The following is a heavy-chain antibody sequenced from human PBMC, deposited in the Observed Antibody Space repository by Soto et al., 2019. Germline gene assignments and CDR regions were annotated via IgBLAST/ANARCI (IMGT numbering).Heavy chain of an antibody. J-gene: IGHJ4*02. D-gene: IGHD2-15*01. CDR2: ISYDGRNK. V-gene: IGHV3-33*01. CDR1: GFTFSNHG. Sequence: QVQSVESGGGVVQPGTSLRLSCAVSGFTFSNHGMHWVRQAPGKGLEWVAFISYDGRNKDYVDSLKGRFTISRDNFKDTLFLQMNTLRADDTAVYYCERDRGWSRSHYFDSWGQGTLVTVSS. CDR3: ERDRGWSRSHYFDS.